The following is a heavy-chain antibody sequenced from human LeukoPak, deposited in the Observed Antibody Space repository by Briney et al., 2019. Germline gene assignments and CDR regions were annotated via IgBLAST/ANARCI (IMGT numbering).Heavy chain of an antibody. CDR3: ARDRVSDFWSGYYKDYYGMGV. J-gene: IGHJ6*02. D-gene: IGHD3-3*01. CDR1: EFTFSSFA. Sequence: GGSLRLSCAASEFTFSSFAMHGVRQAPGKGLEWVAVISYDGSNKYYADSVKGRFTISRDNSKNTLHLQMNSLRAEDTAVYYCARDRVSDFWSGYYKDYYGMGVWGQGTTVTVSS. CDR2: ISYDGSNK. V-gene: IGHV3-30-3*01.